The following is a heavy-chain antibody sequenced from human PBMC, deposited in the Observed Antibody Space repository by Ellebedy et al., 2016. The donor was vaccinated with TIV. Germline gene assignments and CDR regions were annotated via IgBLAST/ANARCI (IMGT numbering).Heavy chain of an antibody. V-gene: IGHV3-49*04. Sequence: PGGSLRLSCTASGFTFGDYAMSWVRQAPGKGLEWVGFIRSKAYGGTTEYVASVKGRFTISRDDSKSLAYLQMNSLKTEDTAVYYCTRDWVWGIEAAVSWFDPWGQGTLVTVSS. D-gene: IGHD6-13*01. CDR2: IRSKAYGGTT. CDR3: TRDWVWGIEAAVSWFDP. J-gene: IGHJ5*02. CDR1: GFTFGDYA.